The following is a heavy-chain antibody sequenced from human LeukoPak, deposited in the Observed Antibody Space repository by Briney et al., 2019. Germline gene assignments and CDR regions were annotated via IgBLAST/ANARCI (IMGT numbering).Heavy chain of an antibody. CDR1: GYTFTSYA. V-gene: IGHV1-18*01. D-gene: IGHD1-26*01. CDR3: ARGFSANYYDY. CDR2: ISGYNGHT. J-gene: IGHJ4*02. Sequence: ASVKVSCKASGYTFTSYAISWVRQAPGQGLEWMGWISGYNGHTYSAQKFQGRLTMTTDTSTSTADMELRGLTSDDTAVFYCARGFSANYYDYWGQGTLVTVSS.